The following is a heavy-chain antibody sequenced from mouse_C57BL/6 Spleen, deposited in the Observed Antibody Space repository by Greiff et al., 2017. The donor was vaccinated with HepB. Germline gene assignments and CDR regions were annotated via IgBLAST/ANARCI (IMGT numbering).Heavy chain of an antibody. D-gene: IGHD2-4*01. Sequence: QVQLQQSGAELVKPGASVKISCKASGYAFSSYWMNWVKQRPGKGLEWIGQIYPGDGDTNYNGKFKGKATLTADKSSSTAYMQLSSLTSEDSAVYFCARPPIYYDYDGTLLAYWGQGTLVTVSA. V-gene: IGHV1-80*01. J-gene: IGHJ3*01. CDR2: IYPGDGDT. CDR3: ARPPIYYDYDGTLLAY. CDR1: GYAFSSYW.